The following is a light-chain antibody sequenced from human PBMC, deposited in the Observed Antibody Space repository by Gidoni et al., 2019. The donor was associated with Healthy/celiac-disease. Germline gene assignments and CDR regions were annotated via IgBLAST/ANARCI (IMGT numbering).Light chain of an antibody. Sequence: EIVLTQSPGTLSLSPGERATLSCRASQTVTNRHLAWYQQKPGQAPGLLIYGASTRATGIPDRFSGSGSGTDFALTISRLEPEDFAVYYCQHYGSSSETFGQETKVEIK. CDR1: QTVTNRH. V-gene: IGKV3-20*01. J-gene: IGKJ1*01. CDR2: GAS. CDR3: QHYGSSSET.